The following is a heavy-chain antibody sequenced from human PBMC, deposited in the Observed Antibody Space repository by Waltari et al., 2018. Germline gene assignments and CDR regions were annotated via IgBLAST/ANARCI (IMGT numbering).Heavy chain of an antibody. CDR2: INAGNGNT. V-gene: IGHV1-3*01. CDR1: GYTFTSYA. D-gene: IGHD6-13*01. Sequence: QVQLVQSGAEVKKPGASVKVSCKASGYTFTSYAMHWVRQAPGQRLEWMGWINAGNGNTKYSQKFQGRVTMTRDTSASTAYMELSSLRSEDTAVYYCASGYSSSGNFDYWGQGTLVTVSS. J-gene: IGHJ4*02. CDR3: ASGYSSSGNFDY.